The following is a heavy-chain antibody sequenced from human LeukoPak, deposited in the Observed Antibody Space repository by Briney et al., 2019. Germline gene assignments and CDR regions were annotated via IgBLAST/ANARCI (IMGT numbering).Heavy chain of an antibody. Sequence: GASVKVSCKASGYTCTGYYMHWVRQAPGQGLEWMGRINPNSGGTNYAQKFQGRVTMTRDTSISTAYMELSRLRSDDTAVYYCASSWYEASIETAYWGQGTLVTVSS. V-gene: IGHV1-2*06. D-gene: IGHD6-13*01. CDR3: ASSWYEASIETAY. CDR1: GYTCTGYY. J-gene: IGHJ4*02. CDR2: INPNSGGT.